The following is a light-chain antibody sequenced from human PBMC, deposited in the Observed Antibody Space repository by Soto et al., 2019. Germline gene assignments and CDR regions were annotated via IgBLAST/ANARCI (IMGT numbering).Light chain of an antibody. CDR1: QDISNY. J-gene: IGKJ3*01. Sequence: DIQMTQSPSSLSASVGDRVTITCRASQDISNYLARYQQKPGKVPKLLIYAASTLQSGVPSRFSGSGFGRDFTLSISSLQPEDVATYYCQKYDSDPFTFGRGTKVEIK. CDR3: QKYDSDPFT. V-gene: IGKV1-27*01. CDR2: AAS.